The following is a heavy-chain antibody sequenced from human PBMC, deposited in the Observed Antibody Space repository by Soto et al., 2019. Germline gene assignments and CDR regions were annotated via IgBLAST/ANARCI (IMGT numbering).Heavy chain of an antibody. CDR3: AHVFTSLAPFDS. V-gene: IGHV2-5*02. Sequence: QITLKESGPTLVKPTQTLTLTCTFSGFSLSTIGVGVGWIRQPPGKALEWLGFIYWDEDKRYSPSLKSRLTITKDTSKSQVVLTMTNMDPVDTATYYCAHVFTSLAPFDSWGQGTLVTVSA. D-gene: IGHD3-10*02. CDR2: IYWDEDK. CDR1: GFSLSTIGVG. J-gene: IGHJ4*02.